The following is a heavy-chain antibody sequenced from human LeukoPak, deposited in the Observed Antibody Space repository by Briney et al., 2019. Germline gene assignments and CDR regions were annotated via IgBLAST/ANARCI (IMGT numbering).Heavy chain of an antibody. CDR1: GFTFSSYA. CDR3: ARGGSWYRYYYYYYMDV. CDR2: IKQDGSEK. V-gene: IGHV3-7*01. Sequence: GGSLRLSCAASGFTFSSYAMHWVRQAPGKGLEWVANIKQDGSEKYYVDSVKGRFTISRDNAKNSLYLQMNSLRAEDTAVYYCARGGSWYRYYYYYYMDVWGKGTTVTVSS. J-gene: IGHJ6*03. D-gene: IGHD6-13*01.